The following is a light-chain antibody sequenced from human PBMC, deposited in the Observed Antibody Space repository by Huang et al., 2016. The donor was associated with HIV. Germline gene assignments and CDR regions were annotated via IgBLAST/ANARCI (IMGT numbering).Light chain of an antibody. V-gene: IGKV1-16*01. Sequence: QMTQSPSSLSASVGARVTITCRASQDINNHLAWYQQKPGKAPKSLIYAASSLRSGVPSRFSGSGSGTFFTLSITSLQPEDFAIYYCQQYATFPYTFGQGTKLEI. CDR3: QQYATFPYT. CDR2: AAS. CDR1: QDINNH. J-gene: IGKJ2*01.